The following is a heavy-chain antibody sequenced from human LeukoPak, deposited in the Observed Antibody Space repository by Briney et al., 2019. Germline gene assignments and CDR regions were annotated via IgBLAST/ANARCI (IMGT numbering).Heavy chain of an antibody. V-gene: IGHV3-23*01. CDR3: ARGPYCSSTSCYTGYFDY. D-gene: IGHD2-2*02. Sequence: GGSLRLSCAASGFTFSTYAMSWVRQAPGKGLEWVSAISDRAGTTYYADSVRGRFTISRDNAKNSLYLQMSSLRAEDTAVYYCARGPYCSSTSCYTGYFDYWGQGTLVTVSS. CDR1: GFTFSTYA. CDR2: ISDRAGTT. J-gene: IGHJ4*02.